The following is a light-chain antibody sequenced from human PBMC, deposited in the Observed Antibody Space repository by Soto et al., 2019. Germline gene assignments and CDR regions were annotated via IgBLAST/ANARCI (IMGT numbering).Light chain of an antibody. CDR1: SSNIGSNT. CDR3: AAWDDSLNGAYV. J-gene: IGLJ1*01. CDR2: SNN. V-gene: IGLV1-44*01. Sequence: SALPQPPSASVTPGQRVTISCSGSSSNIGSNTVNWYQQLPGTAPKLLIYSNNQRPSGVPDRFSGSKSGTSASLAISGLQSEDEADYYCAAWDDSLNGAYVFGTGTKVTVL.